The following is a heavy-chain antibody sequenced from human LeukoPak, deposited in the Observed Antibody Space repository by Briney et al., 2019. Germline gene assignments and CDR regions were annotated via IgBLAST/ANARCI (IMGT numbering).Heavy chain of an antibody. CDR3: ARGGDIAVVPAAMVGP. Sequence: GASVKVSCKASGYTFTSYDINWVRQATGQGLVWMGWMNTNSGNTGHAQKFQGRLTMTRDTSTNTAYMELSSLRSEDTAVYYCARGGDIAVVPAAMVGPWGQGTLVTVSS. V-gene: IGHV1-8*01. J-gene: IGHJ5*02. D-gene: IGHD2-2*01. CDR1: GYTFTSYD. CDR2: MNTNSGNT.